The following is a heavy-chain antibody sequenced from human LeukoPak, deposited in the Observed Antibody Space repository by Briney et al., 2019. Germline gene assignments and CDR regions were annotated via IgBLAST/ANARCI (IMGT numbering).Heavy chain of an antibody. J-gene: IGHJ3*02. Sequence: GGSLRLSCAASGFTFSSYSMNWVRQAPGKGLEWVSYISSSSSTIYYADSVKGRFTISRDNAKNSLYLQMNSLRAEDTALYHCAKVRIRYSGSSDAFDIWGQGTMVTVSS. CDR2: ISSSSSTI. D-gene: IGHD1-26*01. CDR3: AKVRIRYSGSSDAFDI. V-gene: IGHV3-48*04. CDR1: GFTFSSYS.